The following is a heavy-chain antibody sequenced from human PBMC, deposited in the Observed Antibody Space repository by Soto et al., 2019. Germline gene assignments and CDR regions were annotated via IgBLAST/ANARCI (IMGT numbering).Heavy chain of an antibody. J-gene: IGHJ4*02. CDR3: TRDIDWYSNSSGFDN. D-gene: IGHD1-26*01. CDR2: IWYDGSNK. CDR1: GVTFSSYG. Sequence: QVQLVESGGGVVQPGRSLRLSCAASGVTFSSYGMHWVRQAPGKGLEWVAVIWYDGSNKHYADPVKGRFTISRDNSKNTLSLQMNSLRAEDTAIYYCTRDIDWYSNSSGFDNWGQGTLVTVSS. V-gene: IGHV3-33*01.